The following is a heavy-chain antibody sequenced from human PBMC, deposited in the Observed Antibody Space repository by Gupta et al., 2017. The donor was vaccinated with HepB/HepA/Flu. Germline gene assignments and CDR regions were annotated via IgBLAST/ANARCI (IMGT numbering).Heavy chain of an antibody. CDR3: ARGDGLLRFLFRSFDY. D-gene: IGHD3-3*01. J-gene: IGHJ4*02. CDR1: GFTLSIFS. Sequence: EVQLVESGGGLVKPGGSLRLSCAASGFTLSIFSMNWVRQAPGKGLEWVSSISSSSSYIYYADSVKGRFTISRDNAKNSLYLQMNSLRAEDTAVYYCARGDGLLRFLFRSFDYWGQGTLVTVSS. V-gene: IGHV3-21*01. CDR2: ISSSSSYI.